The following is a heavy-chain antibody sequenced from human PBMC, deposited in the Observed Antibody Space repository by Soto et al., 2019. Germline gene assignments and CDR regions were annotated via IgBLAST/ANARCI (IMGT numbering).Heavy chain of an antibody. CDR3: ARAPRDTMVRGVIGPGDY. Sequence: QVQLVESGGGVVQPGRSLRLSCAASGFTFSSYGMHWVRQAPGKGLEWVAGLWYDGSNKYYADSVKGRFTISRDNSTNTLYLQMNSLRAEDTAVYYCARAPRDTMVRGVIGPGDYWGQGTLVTVSS. J-gene: IGHJ4*02. CDR2: LWYDGSNK. D-gene: IGHD3-10*01. V-gene: IGHV3-33*01. CDR1: GFTFSSYG.